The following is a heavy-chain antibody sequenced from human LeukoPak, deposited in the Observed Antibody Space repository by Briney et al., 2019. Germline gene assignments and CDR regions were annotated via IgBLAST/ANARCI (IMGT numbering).Heavy chain of an antibody. CDR2: IIPILGIA. V-gene: IGHV1-69*04. CDR1: GGTFSSYA. J-gene: IGHJ5*02. D-gene: IGHD1-26*01. Sequence: EASVKVSCTASGGTFSSYAISWVRQAPGQGLEWMGRIIPILGIANYAQKFQGRVTITADKSTSTAYMELSSLRSEDTAVYYCASGPPVGGWFDPWGQGTLVTVSS. CDR3: ASGPPVGGWFDP.